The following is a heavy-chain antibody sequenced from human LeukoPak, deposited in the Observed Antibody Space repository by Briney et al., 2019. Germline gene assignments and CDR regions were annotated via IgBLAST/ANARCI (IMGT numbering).Heavy chain of an antibody. D-gene: IGHD6-19*01. Sequence: GGSLRLSCAASGFTFSSYGMHWVRQAPGKGLELVSGISGSGGTTNYADSVKGRFTISRDNSKNTLYLQMNSLRAEDTAVYYCAKDPYSSGSNYFDYWGQGNLVTVSS. J-gene: IGHJ4*02. CDR3: AKDPYSSGSNYFDY. CDR2: ISGSGGTT. CDR1: GFTFSSYG. V-gene: IGHV3-23*01.